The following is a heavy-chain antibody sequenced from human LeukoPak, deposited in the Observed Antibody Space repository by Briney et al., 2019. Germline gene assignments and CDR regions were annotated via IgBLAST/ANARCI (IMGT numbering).Heavy chain of an antibody. J-gene: IGHJ6*03. CDR2: IKEDGSEK. Sequence: RGSLRLSCAASGFTFSSYWMSWVRQAPGKGLEWVANIKEDGSEKDYVDSVRGRFTISRDNARNSLYLQMNSLRAEHTAVYYCARDCMGYCSSNSCYLYYMDVWGKGTTVTVSS. D-gene: IGHD2-2*01. CDR3: ARDCMGYCSSNSCYLYYMDV. V-gene: IGHV3-7*01. CDR1: GFTFSSYW.